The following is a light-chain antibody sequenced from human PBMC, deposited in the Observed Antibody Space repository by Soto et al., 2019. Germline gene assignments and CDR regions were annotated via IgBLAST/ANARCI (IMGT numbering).Light chain of an antibody. CDR2: EAS. Sequence: EIVLTQSPGTLSLSPGERATLSCRASQSISSSYLAWYQQKRGQTPRLLIYEASSRATGIPDRFSGSGSGTDFTLTISRLEPEDFAVYYCQQYVSSPPTFGQGTEVEIK. V-gene: IGKV3-20*01. J-gene: IGKJ1*01. CDR3: QQYVSSPPT. CDR1: QSISSSY.